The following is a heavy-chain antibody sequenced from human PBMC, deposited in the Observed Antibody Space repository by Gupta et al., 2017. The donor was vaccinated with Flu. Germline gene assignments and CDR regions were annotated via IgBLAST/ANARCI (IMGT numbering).Heavy chain of an antibody. CDR2: ISWNSGSI. V-gene: IGHV3-9*01. CDR3: AKDKGYSSSWGLGGFDY. Sequence: EVQLVESGGGLVQPGRSLRLPCAASGFTFDDYAMHWVRQAPGKGLEWVSGISWNSGSIGYADSVKGRFTISRDNAKNSLYLQMNSLRAEDTALYYCAKDKGYSSSWGLGGFDYWGQGTLVTVSS. CDR1: GFTFDDYA. J-gene: IGHJ4*02. D-gene: IGHD6-13*01.